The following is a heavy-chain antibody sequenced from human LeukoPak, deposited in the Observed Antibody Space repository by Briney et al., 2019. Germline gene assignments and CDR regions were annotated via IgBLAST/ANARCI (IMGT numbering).Heavy chain of an antibody. CDR3: AGKFKYAFLDV. CDR1: GGSISSYY. V-gene: IGHV4-59*01. Sequence: PSETLSLTCTVSGGSISSYYWSWIRQPPGKGLEWIGYIYYSGSTNYNPSLKSRVTISVDTSKNQFSLKLSSVTAADTAVYYCAGKFKYAFLDVWGKGTTVTISS. D-gene: IGHD2/OR15-2a*01. CDR2: IYYSGST. J-gene: IGHJ6*04.